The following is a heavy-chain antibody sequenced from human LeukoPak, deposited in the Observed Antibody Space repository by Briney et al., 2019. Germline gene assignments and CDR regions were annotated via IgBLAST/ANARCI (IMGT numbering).Heavy chain of an antibody. CDR1: GYTFTSYA. Sequence: ASVKVSCKASGYTFTSYAMHWVRQAPGQRLEWMGWINAGNGNTKYSQKFQGRVTITRDTSASTAYMGLSSLRSEDTAVYYCARDYCSSTSCYYYYYYGMDVWGQGITVTVSS. D-gene: IGHD2-2*01. V-gene: IGHV1-3*01. CDR3: ARDYCSSTSCYYYYYYGMDV. CDR2: INAGNGNT. J-gene: IGHJ6*02.